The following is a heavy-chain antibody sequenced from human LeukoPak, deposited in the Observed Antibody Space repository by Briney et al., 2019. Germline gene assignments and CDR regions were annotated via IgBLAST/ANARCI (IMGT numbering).Heavy chain of an antibody. Sequence: GGSLRLTCAASGFSFSGHWMNWVRQPPGKGLEWVANIKADGSEKYYVDSVKGRFTISRDDAKRTVDLQMDNLRAEDTAIYYCAYRNNFEYWGQGALVTVSS. CDR1: GFSFSGHW. CDR3: AYRNNFEY. J-gene: IGHJ4*02. CDR2: IKADGSEK. V-gene: IGHV3-7*05. D-gene: IGHD1-26*01.